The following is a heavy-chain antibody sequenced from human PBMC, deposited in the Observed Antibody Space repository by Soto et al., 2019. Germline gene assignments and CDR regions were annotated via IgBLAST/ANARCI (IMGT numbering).Heavy chain of an antibody. D-gene: IGHD1-7*01. CDR2: INPNSGGT. Sequence: QVQLVQSGAEVKKPGASVKVSCKASGYTFTGYYMHWERQAPGQGLEWMGWINPNSGGTNYAQKFQGWVTMTRDTSISTAYMELSRLRSDDTAVYYCARDLTGAIEIAFDYWGQGTLVTVSS. CDR3: ARDLTGAIEIAFDY. V-gene: IGHV1-2*04. J-gene: IGHJ4*02. CDR1: GYTFTGYY.